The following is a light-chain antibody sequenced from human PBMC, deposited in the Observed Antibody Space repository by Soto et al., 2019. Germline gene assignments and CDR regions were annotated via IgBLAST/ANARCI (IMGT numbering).Light chain of an antibody. J-gene: IGKJ1*01. CDR2: DAS. CDR1: QTVRNN. Sequence: EVVIRPSXATRSVSPVEVSTLSCMASQTVRNNLAWYQQRPGQDPRLLIYDASSRATGIPARFSGSGSGTDFTLTIRRLEPEDFAVYYCKYYGTSPQTVGQGNQGDIK. V-gene: IGKV3-20*01. CDR3: KYYGTSPQT.